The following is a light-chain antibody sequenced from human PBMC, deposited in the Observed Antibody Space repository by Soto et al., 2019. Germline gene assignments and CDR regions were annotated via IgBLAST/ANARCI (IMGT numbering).Light chain of an antibody. J-gene: IGKJ2*01. CDR3: LQDYNYPYT. CDR1: QRVSSRY. CDR2: GAS. Sequence: EIVLTQSPGTLSFSPGERATLSCRASQRVSSRYLAWYQQRPGQPPRLLIYGASSRATGIPDRFSGSGSGTDFTLTISRLEPEDFATYYCLQDYNYPYTFGQGTKLEIK. V-gene: IGKV3-20*01.